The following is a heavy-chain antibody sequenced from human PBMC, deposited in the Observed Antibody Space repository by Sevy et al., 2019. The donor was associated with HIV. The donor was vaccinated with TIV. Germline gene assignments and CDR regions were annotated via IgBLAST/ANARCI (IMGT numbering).Heavy chain of an antibody. CDR2: IKVDGSEK. D-gene: IGHD2-2*01. Sequence: GGSLRLSCAVSGFTFRSYWMSWVRQAPGKGLEWVAHIKVDGSEKYHVDSVRSRFTISRDNAKNSLFLEMNSRIVEDAAVYYCAGDGSSTSCLGGLDVWGQGTAVTVSS. V-gene: IGHV3-7*03. CDR1: GFTFRSYW. CDR3: AGDGSSTSCLGGLDV. J-gene: IGHJ6*02.